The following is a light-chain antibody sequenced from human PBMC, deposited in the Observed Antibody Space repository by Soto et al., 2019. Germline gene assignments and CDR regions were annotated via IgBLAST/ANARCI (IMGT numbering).Light chain of an antibody. CDR2: DAS. CDR1: QSINTF. J-gene: IGKJ1*01. CDR3: QQSYYIPWT. V-gene: IGKV1-39*01. Sequence: DIQMTQSPASLSASVGDTVTITCRGSQSINTFLSWYRHKPGKAPELLIYDASTLQIGVPSRFSGSGYGTEFTLTISSLQSEDFATYYCQQSYYIPWTF.